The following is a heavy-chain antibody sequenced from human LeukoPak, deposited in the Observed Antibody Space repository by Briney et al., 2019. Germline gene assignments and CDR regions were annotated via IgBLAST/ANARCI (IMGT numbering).Heavy chain of an antibody. CDR2: ISGSGGST. Sequence: PGGSLRLSCAASGFTFSSYGMHWVRQAPGKGLEWVSAISGSGGSTYYADSVKGRFTISRDNSKNTLYLQMNSLRAEDTAVYYCAKSPRYSSSSGDAFDIWGQGTMVTVSS. CDR3: AKSPRYSSSSGDAFDI. D-gene: IGHD6-6*01. CDR1: GFTFSSYG. J-gene: IGHJ3*02. V-gene: IGHV3-23*01.